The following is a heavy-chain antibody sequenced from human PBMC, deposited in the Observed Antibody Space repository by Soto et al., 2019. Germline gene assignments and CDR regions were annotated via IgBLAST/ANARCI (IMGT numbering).Heavy chain of an antibody. CDR2: ISRSSSYI. D-gene: IGHD3-22*01. Sequence: GGSLRLSCAASGFTFSSYSMNWVRQAPGKGLEWVSSISRSSSYIYYADSVKGRFTISRDNAKNSLYLQMNSLRAEDTAVYYCAKDTYYHDSSGYYIFDYWGQGTLVTVS. V-gene: IGHV3-21*01. CDR1: GFTFSSYS. J-gene: IGHJ4*02. CDR3: AKDTYYHDSSGYYIFDY.